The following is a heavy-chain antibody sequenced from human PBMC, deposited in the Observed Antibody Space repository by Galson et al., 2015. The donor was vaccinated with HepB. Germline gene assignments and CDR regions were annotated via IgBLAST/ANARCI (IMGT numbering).Heavy chain of an antibody. V-gene: IGHV3-64D*06. D-gene: IGHD1-14*01. CDR1: GFNFSSHA. J-gene: IGHJ4*02. CDR2: INSNGGTT. CDR3: VQGPHYITPSVSEFDF. Sequence: SLRLSCAASGFNFSSHAMHWVRQAPGKGLEYVSAINSNGGTTYSVESVKGRFITSRDNSKNTLYLQMSSLRPEDTAVYYCVQGPHYITPSVSEFDFWGQGTLVIVSS.